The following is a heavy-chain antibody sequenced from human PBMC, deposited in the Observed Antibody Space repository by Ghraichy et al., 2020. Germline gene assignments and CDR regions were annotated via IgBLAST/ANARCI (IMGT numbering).Heavy chain of an antibody. D-gene: IGHD3-22*01. V-gene: IGHV4-59*01. CDR1: GGSISSYY. Sequence: SETLSLTCTVSGGSISSYYWSWIRQPPGKGLEWIGYIYYSGSTNYNPSLKSRVTISVDTSKNQFSLKLSSVTAADTAVYYCARGYYDSHNYYYYMDVWGKGTTVTVSS. J-gene: IGHJ6*03. CDR3: ARGYYDSHNYYYYMDV. CDR2: IYYSGST.